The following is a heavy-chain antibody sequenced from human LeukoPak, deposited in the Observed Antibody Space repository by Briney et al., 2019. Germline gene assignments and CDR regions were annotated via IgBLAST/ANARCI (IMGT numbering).Heavy chain of an antibody. D-gene: IGHD4-17*01. Sequence: SETLSLPCTVSGDSMCSHYWTCLRRSRGKALVWIGYISYSGSSNYNPSLKSRVTLSVDTSKNKFSLKLSSVTAADTAVYYCARDPATVTKGFDIWGQGTMVTVSS. CDR2: ISYSGSS. J-gene: IGHJ3*02. CDR1: GDSMCSHY. V-gene: IGHV4-59*11. CDR3: ARDPATVTKGFDI.